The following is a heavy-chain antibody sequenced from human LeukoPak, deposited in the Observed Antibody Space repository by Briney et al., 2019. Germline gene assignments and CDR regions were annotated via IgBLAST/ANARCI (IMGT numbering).Heavy chain of an antibody. V-gene: IGHV3-11*05. J-gene: IGHJ4*02. CDR2: ISSSSGYT. CDR1: GFTFNDYY. CDR3: AKDASGWLQLDYYFDY. D-gene: IGHD6-19*01. Sequence: GGSLRLSCAASGFTFNDYYMSWIRQAPGKGLEWISYISSSSGYTKYADSVKGRFTISRDNSQSTLYLQMSSLRAEDTAIYYCAKDASGWLQLDYYFDYWGQGTLVTVSS.